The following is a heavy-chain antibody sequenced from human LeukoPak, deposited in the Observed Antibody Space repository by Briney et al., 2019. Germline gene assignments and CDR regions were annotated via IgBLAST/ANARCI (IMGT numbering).Heavy chain of an antibody. J-gene: IGHJ4*02. Sequence: SETLSLTCAVYGGSFSGYYWSWIRQPPGKGLEWIGEINHSGSTNYNPSLKSRVTISVDTSKNQFSLKLNSVTAADTALYFCARRAYSAAYWKHFDYWGQGTPVTVSS. D-gene: IGHD1-1*01. V-gene: IGHV4-34*01. CDR3: ARRAYSAAYWKHFDY. CDR2: INHSGST. CDR1: GGSFSGYY.